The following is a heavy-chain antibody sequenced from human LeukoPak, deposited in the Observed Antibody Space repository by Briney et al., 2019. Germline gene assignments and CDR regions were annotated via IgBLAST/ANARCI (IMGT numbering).Heavy chain of an antibody. CDR3: AKKWDYGSGTTFDY. J-gene: IGHJ4*02. CDR2: ISGSGGST. CDR1: GFTFSSYA. Sequence: GGSLRHSCAASGFTFSSYAMSWVRQAPGKGLEWVSAISGSGGSTYYADSVKGRFTISRDNSKNTLYLQMNSLRAEDTAVYYCAKKWDYGSGTTFDYWGQGTLVTVSS. V-gene: IGHV3-23*01. D-gene: IGHD3-10*01.